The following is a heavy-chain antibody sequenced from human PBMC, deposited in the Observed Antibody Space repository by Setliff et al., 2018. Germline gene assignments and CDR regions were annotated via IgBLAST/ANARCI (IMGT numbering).Heavy chain of an antibody. CDR1: GFSFSDAW. CDR3: TAGTGRSDFDY. Sequence: GGSLRLSCAGSGFSFSDAWMNWVRQAPGKGLEWVGRIKTKADGGTTDFAAPVEGRFTISRDDSKNTVYLQMNSLITEDTAVYYCTAGTGRSDFDYWGQGTLVTVSS. V-gene: IGHV3-15*07. CDR2: IKTKADGGTT. D-gene: IGHD1-1*01. J-gene: IGHJ4*02.